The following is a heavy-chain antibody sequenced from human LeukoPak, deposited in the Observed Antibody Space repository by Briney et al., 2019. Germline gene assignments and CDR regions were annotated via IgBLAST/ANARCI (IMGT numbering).Heavy chain of an antibody. CDR1: GYTFTSYG. Sequence: ASVKVSCKASGYTFTSYGISWVRQAPGQGLEWMGWISAYNGNTNYAQKLQGRVTMTTDTSTSTAYMELRSLRSDDTAVYYCARGPYYGSGSYSPFDYWGQGTLVTVSS. J-gene: IGHJ4*02. CDR3: ARGPYYGSGSYSPFDY. V-gene: IGHV1-18*01. CDR2: ISAYNGNT. D-gene: IGHD3-10*01.